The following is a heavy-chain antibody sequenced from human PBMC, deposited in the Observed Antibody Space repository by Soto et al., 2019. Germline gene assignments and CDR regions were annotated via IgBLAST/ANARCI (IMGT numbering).Heavy chain of an antibody. Sequence: GGSLRLSCAASGFTVSSNYMSWVRQAPGKGLEWVSVIYSGGSTYYADSVKGRFTISRHNSKNTLYLQMNSLRAEDTAVYYCARVRRYYGSGSSRRAYYFDYWGQGTLVTVSS. CDR3: ARVRRYYGSGSSRRAYYFDY. V-gene: IGHV3-53*04. CDR1: GFTVSSNY. CDR2: IYSGGST. J-gene: IGHJ4*02. D-gene: IGHD3-10*01.